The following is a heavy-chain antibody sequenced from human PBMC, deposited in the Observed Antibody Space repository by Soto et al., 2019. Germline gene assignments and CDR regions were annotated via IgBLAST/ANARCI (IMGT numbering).Heavy chain of an antibody. CDR1: GYSFTDYY. V-gene: IGHV1-46*01. D-gene: IGHD3-10*01. CDR3: TRGSRLCFEESEHHFDY. Sequence: QVQVVQSGAEVKKPGASVRVSCKASGYSFTDYYLNWVRQAPGQGLEWMGIINPLNGGTTYAQKFQGLVTLTRDTSTIPVYMELSSLRSEDTSVYSCTRGSRLCFEESEHHFDYWGQGTLVTVSS. J-gene: IGHJ4*02. CDR2: INPLNGGT.